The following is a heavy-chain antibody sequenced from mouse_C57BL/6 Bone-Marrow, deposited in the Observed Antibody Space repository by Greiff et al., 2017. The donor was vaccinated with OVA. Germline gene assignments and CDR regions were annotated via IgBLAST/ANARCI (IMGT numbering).Heavy chain of an antibody. D-gene: IGHD1-1*01. Sequence: VQLQQSGAELVRPGASVKLSCTASGFNIKDDYMHWVKQRPEQGLEWIGWIDPENGDTAYASKFQGKATITADTSSNTAYLQLSSLTSEDTAVYYCTTPYGSTLDYWGQGTTLTVSS. V-gene: IGHV14-4*01. CDR1: GFNIKDDY. CDR2: IDPENGDT. CDR3: TTPYGSTLDY. J-gene: IGHJ2*01.